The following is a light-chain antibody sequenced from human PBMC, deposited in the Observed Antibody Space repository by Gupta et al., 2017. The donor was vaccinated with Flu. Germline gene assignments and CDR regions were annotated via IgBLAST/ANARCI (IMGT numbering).Light chain of an antibody. CDR2: GNN. CDR1: SSNIGSNA. J-gene: IGLJ1*01. CDR3: AAWDDSLNGHYV. V-gene: IGLV1-44*01. Sequence: GQRVTISCSGSSSNIGSNAVNWYQQVPGTAPKLLMYGNNQRPSGVPDRFSGSKSGTSASLAISGLQSEDDADYYCAAWDDSLNGHYVFGTGT.